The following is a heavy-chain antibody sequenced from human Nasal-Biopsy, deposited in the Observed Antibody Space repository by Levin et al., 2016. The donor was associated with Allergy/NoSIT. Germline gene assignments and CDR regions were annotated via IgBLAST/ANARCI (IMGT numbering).Heavy chain of an antibody. Sequence: SETLSLTCAVSGGSISGGSWWSWVRQSPGKGLEWIGDIFHGGNTNYNPSLKSRVTLSVDKSKNKFSLNLTSVTAADTAMYYCARTGFSAFGSVFDYWGQGIQVIVSS. J-gene: IGHJ4*02. CDR2: IFHGGNT. CDR1: GGSISGGSW. CDR3: ARTGFSAFGSVFDY. D-gene: IGHD3-3*02. V-gene: IGHV4-4*02.